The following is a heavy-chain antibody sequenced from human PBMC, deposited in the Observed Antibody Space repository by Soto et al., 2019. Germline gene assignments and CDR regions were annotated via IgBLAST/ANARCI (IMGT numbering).Heavy chain of an antibody. V-gene: IGHV3-30-3*01. CDR1: GFTFSSYA. Sequence: QVQLVESGGGVVQPGRSLRLSCAASGFTFSSYAMHWVRQAPGKGLEWVAVISYDGSNKYYADSVKGRFTISRDNSKNTLYLQMNSLRAEDTAVYYCARAPLRFLEWLLPLDYWGQGTLVTVSS. CDR3: ARAPLRFLEWLLPLDY. D-gene: IGHD3-3*01. CDR2: ISYDGSNK. J-gene: IGHJ4*02.